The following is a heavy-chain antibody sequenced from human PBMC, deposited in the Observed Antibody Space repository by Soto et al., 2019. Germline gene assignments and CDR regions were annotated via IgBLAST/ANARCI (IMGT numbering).Heavy chain of an antibody. CDR2: IESKTDGGTT. V-gene: IGHV3-15*04. J-gene: IGHJ4*02. D-gene: IGHD3-10*01. Sequence: EAQLVESEGRLVEPGGSLRLSCTASGFTFSNTCMNWVRQAPGKGLEWIGRIESKTDGGTTDYAAPVKGRFTISRDDSTNTLYLQMNSLKTEDTAVYYCATEYYASGQLFGYFDFWGQGTLAIVSS. CDR3: ATEYYASGQLFGYFDF. CDR1: GFTFSNTC.